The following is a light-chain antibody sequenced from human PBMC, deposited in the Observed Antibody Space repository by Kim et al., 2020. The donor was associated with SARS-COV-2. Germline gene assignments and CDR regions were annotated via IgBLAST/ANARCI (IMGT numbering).Light chain of an antibody. CDR1: QNIDSL. J-gene: IGKJ2*01. V-gene: IGKV1-5*01. CDR3: QQYSSSSYT. CDR2: DVT. Sequence: ASVGHSVPISCRASQNIDSLLVWYQQTPGKAPEHLIYDVTTLKSGVPSRLSGRGSGTQFTLTIPRLPPDDFATYYCQQYSSSSYTFGQGTKLDI.